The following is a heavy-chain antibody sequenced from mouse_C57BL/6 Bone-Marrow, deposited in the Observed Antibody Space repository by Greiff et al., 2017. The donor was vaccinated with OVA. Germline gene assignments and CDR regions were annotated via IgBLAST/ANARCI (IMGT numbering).Heavy chain of an antibody. CDR1: GYSITSGYY. J-gene: IGHJ4*01. CDR2: ISYDGSN. CDR3: AREGNYYGIYAMDY. V-gene: IGHV3-6*01. D-gene: IGHD1-1*01. Sequence: EVQLQESGPGLVKPSQSLSLTCSVTGYSITSGYYWNWIRQFPGNKLEWMGYISYDGSNNYNPSLKNRISITRDTSKNQFFLKLNSVTTEDTATYYCAREGNYYGIYAMDYWGQGTSVTVSS.